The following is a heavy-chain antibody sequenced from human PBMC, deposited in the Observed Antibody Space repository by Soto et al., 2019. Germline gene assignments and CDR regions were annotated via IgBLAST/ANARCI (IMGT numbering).Heavy chain of an antibody. CDR3: ARVLADKAPRTPGRVSRVYYFYY. J-gene: IGHJ4*02. V-gene: IGHV1-8*01. Sequence: QVQLVQSGAEVKKPGASVKVSCKASGYTFTSYDINWVRQATGQGLEWMGCMNPNSGNTGYAQKFQGRVTMTRNTSISTSYMELSSLRSEDTAVYYCARVLADKAPRTPGRVSRVYYFYYWGQGTLVTVSS. CDR2: MNPNSGNT. D-gene: IGHD3-9*01. CDR1: GYTFTSYD.